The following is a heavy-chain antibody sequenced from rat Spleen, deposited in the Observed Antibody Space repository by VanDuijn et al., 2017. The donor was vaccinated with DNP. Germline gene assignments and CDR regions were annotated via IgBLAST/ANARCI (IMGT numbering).Heavy chain of an antibody. J-gene: IGHJ2*01. D-gene: IGHD1-6*01. Sequence: EVQLQESGPGLVKPSQSLSLTCSVTAYSITTNYWGWIRKFPGNKMEWIGHISYSGSTSYNPSLKSRISITRDTSKNQFFLQLNSVTTEDTATYYCARLAYTTDYSFDYWGQGVMVTVSS. CDR3: ARLAYTTDYSFDY. CDR1: AYSITTNY. V-gene: IGHV3-1*01. CDR2: ISYSGST.